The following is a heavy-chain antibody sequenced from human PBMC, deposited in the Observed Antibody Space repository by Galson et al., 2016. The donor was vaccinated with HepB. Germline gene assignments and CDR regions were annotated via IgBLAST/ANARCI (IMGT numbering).Heavy chain of an antibody. J-gene: IGHJ6*02. CDR1: GFTLSSHS. CDR2: SYGDGST. Sequence: SLRLSCAASGFTLSSHSMNWVRQAPGKGLEWLSVSYGDGSTYYAESVRGRFTISRDNSKNTLFLQMNNLSAEGTAVYYCARDPGFRNGMNVWGQGTTVTVSS. V-gene: IGHV3-53*01. CDR3: ARDPGFRNGMNV.